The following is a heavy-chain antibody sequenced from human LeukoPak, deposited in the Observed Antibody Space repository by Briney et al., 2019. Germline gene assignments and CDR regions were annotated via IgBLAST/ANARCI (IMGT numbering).Heavy chain of an antibody. Sequence: GGSLRLSCAASGFTFSSYSMNWVRQAPGKGLEWVSSISSSSSYIYYADSVKGRFTISRDNAKNSLYLQMNSLRADDTAVYYCARVSGTDSSGYVDWFDPWGQGTLVTVSS. J-gene: IGHJ5*02. CDR3: ARVSGTDSSGYVDWFDP. CDR1: GFTFSSYS. CDR2: ISSSSSYI. D-gene: IGHD3-22*01. V-gene: IGHV3-21*01.